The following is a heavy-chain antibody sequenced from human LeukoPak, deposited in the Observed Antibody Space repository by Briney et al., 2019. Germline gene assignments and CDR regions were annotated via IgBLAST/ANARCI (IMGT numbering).Heavy chain of an antibody. J-gene: IGHJ4*02. CDR1: GFTVSSKY. V-gene: IGHV3-53*01. D-gene: IGHD2-2*01. CDR2: IYSGSTT. CDR3: ARLRGYCSSNSCYPLGY. Sequence: PGGSLRLSCAASGFTVSSKYMSWVRQAPGQGLEWVSVIYSGSTTFYADSVKGRFSISRDNSKNTLYLQMNSLRDEDTAVYYCARLRGYCSSNSCYPLGYWGQGTLVTVSS.